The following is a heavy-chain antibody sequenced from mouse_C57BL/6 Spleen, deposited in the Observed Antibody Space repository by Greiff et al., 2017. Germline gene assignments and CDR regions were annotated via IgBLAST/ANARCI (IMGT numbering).Heavy chain of an antibody. CDR3: ARPITTVVAKAMDY. Sequence: LMESGAELARPGASVKMSCKASGYTFTSYTMHWVKQRPGQGLEWIGYINPSSGYPKYNHKFKYKDTLTADKSSSTAYMQLSSLTSEDSAVYYCARPITTVVAKAMDYWGQGTSVTVSS. V-gene: IGHV1-4*01. CDR2: INPSSGYP. J-gene: IGHJ4*01. D-gene: IGHD1-1*01. CDR1: GYTFTSYT.